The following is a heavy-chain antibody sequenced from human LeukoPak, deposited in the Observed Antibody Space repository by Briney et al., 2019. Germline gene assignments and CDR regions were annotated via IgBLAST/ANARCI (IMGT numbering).Heavy chain of an antibody. CDR3: ARAHRGGWNDVPYFGY. V-gene: IGHV1-2*02. Sequence: GASGTVSCKASGYTFTSYGISWVRQAPGQGLEWMGWINPNSGGTNYAQKFQGRVTMTRDTSISTAYMELSSLRSEDTAVYYCARAHRGGWNDVPYFGYWGQGTLVTVSS. D-gene: IGHD1-1*01. CDR1: GYTFTSYG. CDR2: INPNSGGT. J-gene: IGHJ4*02.